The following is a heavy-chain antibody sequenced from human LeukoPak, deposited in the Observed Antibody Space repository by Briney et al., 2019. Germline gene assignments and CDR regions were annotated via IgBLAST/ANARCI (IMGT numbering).Heavy chain of an antibody. CDR1: GYTFTGYY. D-gene: IGHD2-2*02. V-gene: IGHV1-2*06. Sequence: ASVKVSCKASGYTFTGYYMHWVRQAPGQGLEWMGRINPNSGGTNYAQKFQGRVTMTRDTSISTAYMELSRLRSDDTAVYYCARDGAKIVVVPAAIRNYYYGIDVWGQGTTVTVSS. CDR3: ARDGAKIVVVPAAIRNYYYGIDV. J-gene: IGHJ6*02. CDR2: INPNSGGT.